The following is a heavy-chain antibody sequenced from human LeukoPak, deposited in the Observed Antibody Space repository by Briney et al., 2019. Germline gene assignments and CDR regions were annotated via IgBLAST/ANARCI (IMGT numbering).Heavy chain of an antibody. CDR2: IYYSGST. V-gene: IGHV4-39*07. CDR1: GGSISSSSYY. CDR3: ARGNINFDY. D-gene: IGHD1/OR15-1a*01. Sequence: SETLSLTCIVSGGSISSSSYYWGWIRQPPGKGLEWIGSIYYSGSTYYNPSLKSRVTISVDTSKNQFSLKLSSVTAADTAVYYCARGNINFDYWGQGTLVTVSS. J-gene: IGHJ4*02.